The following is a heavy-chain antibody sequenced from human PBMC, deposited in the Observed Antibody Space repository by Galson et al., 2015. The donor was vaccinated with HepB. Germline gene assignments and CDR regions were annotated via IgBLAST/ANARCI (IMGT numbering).Heavy chain of an antibody. V-gene: IGHV3-30*03. D-gene: IGHD6-19*01. J-gene: IGHJ4*02. Sequence: SLRLSCAASGFTLSSYAIHWVRQAPGKGLEWVTVISYDGSTQNYADSVRGRFTISRDNSKDTVYLQMSSLRADDTAVYYCARDSGYVSGWYAGRGGFDYWGQGALVIVSS. CDR1: GFTLSSYA. CDR2: ISYDGSTQ. CDR3: ARDSGYVSGWYAGRGGFDY.